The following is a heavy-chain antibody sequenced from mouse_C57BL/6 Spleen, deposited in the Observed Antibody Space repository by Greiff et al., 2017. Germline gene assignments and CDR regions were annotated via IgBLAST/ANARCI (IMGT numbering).Heavy chain of an antibody. CDR2: ILPGSGST. Sequence: VQLQQSGAELMKPGASVKLSCKATGYTFTGYWIEWVKQRPGHGLEWIGEILPGSGSTNYNEKVKGKATFTADTSSNTAYMQLSSLTTDDSAIYYCSRRQLRLREDAMDYWGQGTSVTVSS. CDR1: GYTFTGYW. V-gene: IGHV1-9*01. J-gene: IGHJ4*01. D-gene: IGHD3-2*02. CDR3: SRRQLRLREDAMDY.